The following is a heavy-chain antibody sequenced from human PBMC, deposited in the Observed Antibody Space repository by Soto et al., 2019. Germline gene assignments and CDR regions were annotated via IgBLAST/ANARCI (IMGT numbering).Heavy chain of an antibody. CDR2: IHYSGRT. J-gene: IGHJ5*02. D-gene: IGHD3-22*01. V-gene: IGHV4-31*11. CDR3: ARYYFDSSGYSNWFDP. Sequence: QVQLQESGPGLVKPSQTLSLTCAVSGGSITSGAYYWTWIRQHPGKGLEWIAYIHYSGRTYYNPSLKSRVTISVDPSNNQFSLKLSSVTAADTAVYYCARYYFDSSGYSNWFDPWGQGTLVTVSS. CDR1: GGSITSGAYY.